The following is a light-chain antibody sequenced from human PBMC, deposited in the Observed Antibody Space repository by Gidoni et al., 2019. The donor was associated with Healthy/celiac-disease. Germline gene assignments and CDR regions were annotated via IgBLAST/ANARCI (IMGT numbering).Light chain of an antibody. V-gene: IGKV2-28*01. J-gene: IGKJ1*01. CDR3: MQALQTEWT. CDR2: LGS. CDR1: QSLLHSNGYNY. Sequence: DIVLTQSPLSLPVTPGEPAPISCRSSQSLLHSNGYNYLDWYLQKPGQSPQLLIYLGSNRASGVPDRFSGSGSGTDFTLKISRVEAEDVGVYYCMQALQTEWTFGQXTKVEIK.